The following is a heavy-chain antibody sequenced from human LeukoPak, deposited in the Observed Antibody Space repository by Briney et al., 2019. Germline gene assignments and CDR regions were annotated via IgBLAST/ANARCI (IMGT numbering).Heavy chain of an antibody. D-gene: IGHD3-22*01. CDR3: ARLDYYDSSGYY. CDR1: GGSISSSSYY. J-gene: IGHJ4*02. V-gene: IGHV4-39*01. Sequence: KPSETLSLTCTVSGGSISSSSYYWGWIRQPPGKGLEWIGSIYYSGSTYYNPSLKSRVTISVDTSKNQFSLKLSSVTAADTAVYYCARLDYYDSSGYYWGQGTLVTVSS. CDR2: IYYSGST.